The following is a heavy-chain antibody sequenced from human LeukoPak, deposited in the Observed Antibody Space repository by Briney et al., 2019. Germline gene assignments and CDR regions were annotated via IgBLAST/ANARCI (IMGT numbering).Heavy chain of an antibody. Sequence: ASVKVSCKASGYTFTSYHIHWVRQVPGQGLEWMGVINPSEGSTDYAQKFQDRVSLTRDTSTSTVYMDLSRLGYEDTAVYYCARSDKMDVWGQGTTVTVSS. V-gene: IGHV1-46*01. CDR3: ARSDKMDV. J-gene: IGHJ6*02. CDR2: INPSEGST. CDR1: GYTFTSYH.